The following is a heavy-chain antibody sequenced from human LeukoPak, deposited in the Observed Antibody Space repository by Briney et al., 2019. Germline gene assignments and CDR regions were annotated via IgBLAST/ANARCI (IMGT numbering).Heavy chain of an antibody. CDR1: GFPFSSYP. D-gene: IGHD3-10*01. J-gene: IGHJ4*02. CDR2: ITASGDST. CDR3: ARVVVRGVHPLGY. Sequence: GGSLRLSCAGSGFPFSSYPISWVRQPPGKGLEWVSAITASGDSTYSADSVKGRFTISRDNSRNTLFLEMSSLRAEDTAVYYCARVVVRGVHPLGYWGQGTLVTVSS. V-gene: IGHV3-23*01.